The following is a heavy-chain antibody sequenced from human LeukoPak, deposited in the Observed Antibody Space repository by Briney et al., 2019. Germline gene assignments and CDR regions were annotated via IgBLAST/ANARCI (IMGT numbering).Heavy chain of an antibody. Sequence: PSETLSLTCDVSDYSITTGYYWGWIRQPPGKGLEWIGGIYHSVNTYYNPSLKSRVAISVDTSKNQFSLRLSSVTAADTAVYYCARALGSGSPYYFDYWGQGTLVTVSS. CDR3: ARALGSGSPYYFDY. D-gene: IGHD3-10*01. CDR1: DYSITTGYY. J-gene: IGHJ4*02. V-gene: IGHV4-38-2*01. CDR2: IYHSVNT.